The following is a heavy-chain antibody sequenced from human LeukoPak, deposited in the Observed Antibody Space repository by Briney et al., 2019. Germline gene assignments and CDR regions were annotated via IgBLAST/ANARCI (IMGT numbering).Heavy chain of an antibody. D-gene: IGHD2-15*01. J-gene: IGHJ4*02. Sequence: GGSLRLSCAASRFTFSNYWMSWVRQAPGKGLEWVANIKEDGSDKYYVDSLMGRFTISRDNAKNSLYLQMNGLRAEDTALYYCARDETFCSGGTCYTRGYFAFWGQGTLVTVSS. CDR1: RFTFSNYW. V-gene: IGHV3-7*01. CDR2: IKEDGSDK. CDR3: ARDETFCSGGTCYTRGYFAF.